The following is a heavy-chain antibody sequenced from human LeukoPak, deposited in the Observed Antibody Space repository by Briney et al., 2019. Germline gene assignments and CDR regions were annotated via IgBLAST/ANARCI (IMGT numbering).Heavy chain of an antibody. CDR2: INPNSGGT. CDR3: ARVSSSSWYGRGADY. CDR1: GYTFTGYY. D-gene: IGHD6-13*01. J-gene: IGHJ4*02. Sequence: ASVKVSCKASGYTFTGYYMHWVRQAPGQGLEWMGWINPNSGGTNYAQKFQGRVTMTRDTSISTAYMELSRLRSDDTAVYYCARVSSSSWYGRGADYWGQGTLVTVSS. V-gene: IGHV1-2*02.